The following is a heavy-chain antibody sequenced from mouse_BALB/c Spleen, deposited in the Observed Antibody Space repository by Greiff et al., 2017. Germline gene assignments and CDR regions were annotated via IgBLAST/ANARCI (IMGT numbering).Heavy chain of an antibody. D-gene: IGHD2-4*01. CDR3: ARPYDYAFDY. V-gene: IGHV5-17*02. Sequence: EVQLVESGGGLVQPGGSRKLSCAASGFTFSSFGMHWVRQAPEKGLEWVAYISSGSSTIYYADTVKGRFTISRDNPKNTLFLQMTSLRSEDTAMYYCARPYDYAFDYWGQGTTLTVSA. CDR2: ISSGSSTI. CDR1: GFTFSSFG. J-gene: IGHJ2*01.